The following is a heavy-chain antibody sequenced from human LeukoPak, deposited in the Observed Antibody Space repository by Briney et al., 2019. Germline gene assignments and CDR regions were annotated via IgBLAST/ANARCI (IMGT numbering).Heavy chain of an antibody. CDR1: GGTFSSYA. CDR3: ARGGGDFDWLRYTYYYDGMDV. J-gene: IGHJ6*02. V-gene: IGHV1-69*05. Sequence: GASVKVSCKASGGTFSSYAMSWVRQAPGQGLEWMGGIIPIFSTANYAQKFQGRVTITTDESTSTAYMELSSLRSEDTAVYYCARGGGDFDWLRYTYYYDGMDVWGQGTTVTVSS. CDR2: IIPIFSTA. D-gene: IGHD3-9*01.